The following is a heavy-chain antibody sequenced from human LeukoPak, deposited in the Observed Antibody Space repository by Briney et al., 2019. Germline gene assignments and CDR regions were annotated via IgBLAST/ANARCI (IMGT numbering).Heavy chain of an antibody. V-gene: IGHV4-59*01. CDR2: IYYSGST. CDR1: GGSISSYY. D-gene: IGHD3-10*01. J-gene: IGHJ4*02. CDR3: ARGGGGPYFDY. Sequence: SETLSLTCTVSGGSISSYYWSWIRQPPGKGLEWIGYIYYSGSTNYNPSLKSRVTISVDTSKNQFSLKLSSVTAADTAVCYCARGGGGPYFDYWGQGTLVTVSS.